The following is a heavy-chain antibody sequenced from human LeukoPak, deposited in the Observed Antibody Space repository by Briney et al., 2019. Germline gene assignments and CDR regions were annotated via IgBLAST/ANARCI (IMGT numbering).Heavy chain of an antibody. CDR2: FDPEDGET. D-gene: IGHD3-22*01. J-gene: IGHJ4*02. CDR3: ATDLGYYDSSGYYSLDY. CDR1: GYTLTELS. V-gene: IGHV1-24*01. Sequence: ASVTVSCKVSGYTLTELSMHWVRQAPGKGLEWMGGFDPEDGETIYAQKFQGRVTMTEDTSTDTAYMELSSLRSEDTAVYYCATDLGYYDSSGYYSLDYWGQGTLVTVSS.